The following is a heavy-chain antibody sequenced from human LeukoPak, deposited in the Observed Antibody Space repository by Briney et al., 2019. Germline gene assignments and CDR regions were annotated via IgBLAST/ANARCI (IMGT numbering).Heavy chain of an antibody. CDR3: AKVPQWDRFAFDI. Sequence: GGSLSLSCAASGFPFSSYSMNWVRQAPGKGLEWVSYISSSSSTIYYADSVKGRFTISRDNAKHSLYLQMNSLRAEDTAVYYCAKVPQWDRFAFDIWGQGKMVTVSS. D-gene: IGHD1-26*01. J-gene: IGHJ3*02. CDR2: ISSSSSTI. CDR1: GFPFSSYS. V-gene: IGHV3-48*01.